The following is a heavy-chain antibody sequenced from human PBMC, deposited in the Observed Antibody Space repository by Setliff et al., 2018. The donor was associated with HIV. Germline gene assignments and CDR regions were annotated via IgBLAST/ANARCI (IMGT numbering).Heavy chain of an antibody. CDR3: AKVDNGHCTSASCRDFDY. J-gene: IGHJ4*02. V-gene: IGHV3-23*01. CDR2: IDPSGSRI. Sequence: PGGSLRLSCAASEFTLSGYSMSWVRQVPGKGLEWVSAIDPSGSRIFYSDSVKGRFTISRDNSKNTLYLQMSSLTAEDTAVYYCAKVDNGHCTSASCRDFDYWGQGTLVTVSS. D-gene: IGHD2-2*03. CDR1: EFTLSGYS.